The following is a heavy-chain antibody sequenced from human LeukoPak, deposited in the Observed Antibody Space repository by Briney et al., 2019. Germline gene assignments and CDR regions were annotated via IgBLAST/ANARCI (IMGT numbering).Heavy chain of an antibody. V-gene: IGHV3-30*04. CDR1: GFTFSSYA. CDR2: ISYDGSNK. D-gene: IGHD6-13*01. Sequence: PGRSLRLSCAASGFTFSSYAMHWVRQAPGKGLEWVAVISYDGSNKYYADSVKGRFTISRDNSKNTLYLQMNSLRAEDTAVYYCAKVFGGIAAAGNFDYWGQGTLVTVSS. J-gene: IGHJ4*02. CDR3: AKVFGGIAAAGNFDY.